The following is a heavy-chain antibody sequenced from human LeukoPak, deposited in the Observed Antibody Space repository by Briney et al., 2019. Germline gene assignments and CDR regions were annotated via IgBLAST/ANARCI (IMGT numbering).Heavy chain of an antibody. CDR3: AKSGASPLYHMDV. CDR2: ITGNSGTA. V-gene: IGHV3-23*01. J-gene: IGHJ6*03. CDR1: GFTFSSYG. D-gene: IGHD1-26*01. Sequence: GGSLRLSCAASGFTFSSYGMSWVRQAPGKGLEWVSGITGNSGTAYLAGSVRGRFTISRDESKNTLYLQMSSLRVDDTAIYYCAKSGASPLYHMDVWGKGATVTVSS.